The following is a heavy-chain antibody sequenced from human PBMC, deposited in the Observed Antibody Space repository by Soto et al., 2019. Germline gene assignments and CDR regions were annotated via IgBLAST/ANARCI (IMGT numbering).Heavy chain of an antibody. CDR2: MNPNSGNT. V-gene: IGHV1-8*01. CDR3: AREKGGGSYLDY. CDR1: GYTFTSYD. Sequence: GASGKVSCKASGYTFTSYDINWVRPATGQGLEWMGWMNPNSGNTGYAQKFQGRVTMTRNTSISTAYMELSILRSEDTAVYYCAREKGGGSYLDYWGQGTLVTVSS. J-gene: IGHJ4*02. D-gene: IGHD1-26*01.